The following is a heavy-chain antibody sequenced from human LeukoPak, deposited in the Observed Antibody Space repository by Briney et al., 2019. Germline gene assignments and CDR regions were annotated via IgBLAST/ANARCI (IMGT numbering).Heavy chain of an antibody. V-gene: IGHV1-3*03. D-gene: IGHD6-19*01. J-gene: IGHJ6*04. CDR1: GYTFTSYD. CDR3: ARGSGWYSNHLDV. Sequence: ASVKVSCKASGYTFTSYDMHWVRQAPGQRLEWMGWINAGNGNTRYLQEFQGRVTITRDTSASTAYMELSSLRSDDMAVYYCARGSGWYSNHLDVWGSGTTVTVSS. CDR2: INAGNGNT.